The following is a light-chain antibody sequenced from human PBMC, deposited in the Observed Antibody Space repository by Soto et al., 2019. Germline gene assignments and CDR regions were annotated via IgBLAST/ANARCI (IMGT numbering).Light chain of an antibody. CDR1: QSVSSY. CDR2: DAS. J-gene: IGKJ4*01. V-gene: IGKV3-11*01. CDR3: QQRSNWPT. Sequence: EIVLTQSPATLSLSPGERATLSCRASQSVSSYLAWYQQKPGQAHRLLIYDASNRATGIPARFSGSGSGTDFTLTISSLEPEDFALYYCQQRSNWPTFGGGTKVEIK.